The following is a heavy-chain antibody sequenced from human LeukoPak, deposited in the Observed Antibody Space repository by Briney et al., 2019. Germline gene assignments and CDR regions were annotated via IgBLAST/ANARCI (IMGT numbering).Heavy chain of an antibody. CDR1: GFTFDDYA. J-gene: IGHJ4*02. D-gene: IGHD3-22*01. CDR3: AKDLAYYYDSSGYLFDY. V-gene: IGHV3-9*01. CDR2: ISWNSGSI. Sequence: GGSLRLSCAASGFTFDDYAMHWVRQAPGKGLEWVSGISWNSGSIGYADSVKGRFTISRDNAKNSLYLQMNSLRAEDTALYYCAKDLAYYYDSSGYLFDYWGQETLGTVSS.